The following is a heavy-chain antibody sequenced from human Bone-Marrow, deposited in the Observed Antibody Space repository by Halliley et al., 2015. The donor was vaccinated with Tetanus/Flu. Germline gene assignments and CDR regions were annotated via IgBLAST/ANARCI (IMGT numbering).Heavy chain of an antibody. J-gene: IGHJ4*02. CDR2: SGRTT. CDR3: AREPHPREGSYTDYEDYFDY. V-gene: IGHV3-48*03. Sequence: SGRTTYSADSVKGRFPISRDNAKNSLFLQMNSLRAEDTAVYYCAREPHPREGSYTDYEDYFDYWGQGTLVTVSS. D-gene: IGHD4-17*01.